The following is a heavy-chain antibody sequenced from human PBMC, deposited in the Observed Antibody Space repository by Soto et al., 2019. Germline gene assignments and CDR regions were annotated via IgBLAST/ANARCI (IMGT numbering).Heavy chain of an antibody. V-gene: IGHV4-59*01. CDR2: IYYSGST. D-gene: IGHD4-17*01. CDR3: AGEGLGGDYVNYYYGMDV. CDR1: GGSISSYY. Sequence: SETLSLTCTVSGGSISSYYWSWIRQPPGKGLEWIGYIYYSGSTNYNPSLKSRVTISVDTSKNQFSLKLGSVTAADTAVYYCAGEGLGGDYVNYYYGMDVWGQGTTVTVSS. J-gene: IGHJ6*02.